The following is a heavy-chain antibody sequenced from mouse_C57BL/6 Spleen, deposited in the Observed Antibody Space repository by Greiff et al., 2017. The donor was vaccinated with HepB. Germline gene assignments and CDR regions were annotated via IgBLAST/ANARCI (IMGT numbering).Heavy chain of an antibody. Sequence: QVQLQQPGAELVRPGSSVKLSCKASGHTFTSYWMHWVKQRPIQGLEWIGNIDPSDSETHYNQKFKDKATLTVDKSSSTAYMQLSSLTSEDSAVYYCARSGYYGSVDYWGQGTTLTVSS. CDR3: ARSGYYGSVDY. D-gene: IGHD1-1*01. V-gene: IGHV1-52*01. J-gene: IGHJ2*01. CDR1: GHTFTSYW. CDR2: IDPSDSET.